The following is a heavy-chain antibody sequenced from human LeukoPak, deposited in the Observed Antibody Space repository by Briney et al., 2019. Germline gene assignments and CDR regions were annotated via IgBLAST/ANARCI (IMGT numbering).Heavy chain of an antibody. J-gene: IGHJ4*02. CDR1: GFTFSNYA. CDR2: LSGSGGST. CDR3: ANSYTSSSRTPFDC. D-gene: IGHD6-6*01. V-gene: IGHV3-23*01. Sequence: GGSLRLSGAASGFTFSNYAMTWVRQAPGKGLEWVSSLSGSGGSTYYADSVKGRFTISRDNSKNTLYLEMNNLRAEDTAVYYCANSYTSSSRTPFDCWGQGTLVTVSS.